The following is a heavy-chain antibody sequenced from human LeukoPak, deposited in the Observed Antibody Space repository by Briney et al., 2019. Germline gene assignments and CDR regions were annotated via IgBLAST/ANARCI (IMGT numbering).Heavy chain of an antibody. CDR1: GGSVSGYY. V-gene: IGHV4-59*08. J-gene: IGHJ4*02. D-gene: IGHD6-13*01. Sequence: SSETLSLTCTVSGGSVSGYYWSWIRQPPGKGLEWIGDIYSSVSTSYNPSLMSLGTISVDTSKHPFSLKLSSVTPADTAVYYCTSPPSTWYTGGWIIWGQGTLVPVSS. CDR3: TSPPSTWYTGGWII. CDR2: IYSSVST.